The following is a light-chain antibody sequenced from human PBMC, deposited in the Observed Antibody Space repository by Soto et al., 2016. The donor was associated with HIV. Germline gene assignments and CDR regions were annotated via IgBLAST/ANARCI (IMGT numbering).Light chain of an antibody. CDR2: KAS. CDR1: QDITTW. Sequence: DIQMTQSPSTLSASVGDRVTITCRASQDITTWLAWYQQKPGKPPNLLIYKASNLQNGVPSRFSGSGSGTEFTLTISSLQPGDFATYYCQQYNTYRYTFGQGTKVEIK. V-gene: IGKV1-5*03. J-gene: IGKJ2*01. CDR3: QQYNTYRYT.